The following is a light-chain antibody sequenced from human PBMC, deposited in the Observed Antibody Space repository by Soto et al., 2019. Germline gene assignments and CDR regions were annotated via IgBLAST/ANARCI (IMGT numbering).Light chain of an antibody. CDR3: QHCNSYSVT. V-gene: IGKV1-5*03. CDR1: QTISSW. J-gene: IGKJ1*01. Sequence: DIQMTQSPSTLSGSVGDRVTITCRASQTISSWLAGYQQKPGKAPKLLIYKASTLKSGVPSRFSGSGSGTEFTLTIRSLKPALCATYYCQHCNSYSVTFGQGTKVQLK. CDR2: KAS.